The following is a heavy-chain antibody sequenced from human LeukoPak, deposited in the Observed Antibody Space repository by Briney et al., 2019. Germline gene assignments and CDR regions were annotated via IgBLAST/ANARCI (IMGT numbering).Heavy chain of an antibody. Sequence: SETLSLTCDVSGASISNSHWTWIRQPAGKGLEWIGRIDGSGNTIYSPSLKNRVTMSVDTSKKEFSLKLGSVTAADTAIYYCARWCSSSSCYGGYDYWGQGTPVTVSS. CDR2: IDGSGNT. V-gene: IGHV4-59*10. CDR1: GASISNSH. D-gene: IGHD2-2*01. J-gene: IGHJ4*02. CDR3: ARWCSSSSCYGGYDY.